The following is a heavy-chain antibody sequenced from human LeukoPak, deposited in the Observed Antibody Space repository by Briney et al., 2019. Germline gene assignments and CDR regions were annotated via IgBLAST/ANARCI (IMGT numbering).Heavy chain of an antibody. V-gene: IGHV1-69*01. J-gene: IGHJ4*02. Sequence: SVTVSCKAPGGTFTDYSISWVRQAPGQGLEWMGGIIPIFGTANSAQKFQGRVTITADESTSTAYMELSSLRSEDTAVYYCAREYGDPGTFDYWGQGTLVTVSS. CDR3: AREYGDPGTFDY. D-gene: IGHD4-17*01. CDR1: GGTFTDYS. CDR2: IIPIFGTA.